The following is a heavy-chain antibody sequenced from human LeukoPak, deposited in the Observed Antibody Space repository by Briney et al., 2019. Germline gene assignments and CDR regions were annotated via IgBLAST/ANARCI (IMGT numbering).Heavy chain of an antibody. CDR1: GGSISSYY. CDR3: ARGRHSYYDILTGYYNPRFDY. J-gene: IGHJ4*02. Sequence: PSETLSLTCTVSGGSISSYYWSWIRQPPGKGLEWIGYIYYSGSTNYNPSLKSRVTISVDTSKNQFSLKLSSVTAADTAVYYCARGRHSYYDILTGYYNPRFDYWGQGTLVTVSS. CDR2: IYYSGST. D-gene: IGHD3-9*01. V-gene: IGHV4-59*01.